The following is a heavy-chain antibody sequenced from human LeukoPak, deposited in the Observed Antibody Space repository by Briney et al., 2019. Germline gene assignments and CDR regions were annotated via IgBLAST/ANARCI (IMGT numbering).Heavy chain of an antibody. CDR2: IYYSGST. D-gene: IGHD4-17*01. Sequence: SETLSLTCTVSGGSISSYYWSWIRQPPGKGLGWIGYIYYSGSTNYNPSLKSRVTISVDTSKNQFSLKLSSVTAADTAVYYCARGVVYGDYGLWGQGTLVTVSS. CDR3: ARGVVYGDYGL. J-gene: IGHJ4*02. CDR1: GGSISSYY. V-gene: IGHV4-59*01.